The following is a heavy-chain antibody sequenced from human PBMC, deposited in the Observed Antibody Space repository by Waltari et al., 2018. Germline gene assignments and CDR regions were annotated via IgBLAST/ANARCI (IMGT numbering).Heavy chain of an antibody. V-gene: IGHV5-51*03. CDR1: GYSFTSYW. D-gene: IGHD1-26*01. CDR2: IYPGDSDT. J-gene: IGHJ6*02. Sequence: EVQLVQSGAEVKKPGESLKISCKGSGYSFTSYWIGWVRQMPGKGLEWMGSIYPGDSDTRYSPAFQGQVTISADKSISTAYLQWSSLKASDTAMYYCARMRDHYLTGGYYYGMDVWGQGTTVTVSS. CDR3: ARMRDHYLTGGYYYGMDV.